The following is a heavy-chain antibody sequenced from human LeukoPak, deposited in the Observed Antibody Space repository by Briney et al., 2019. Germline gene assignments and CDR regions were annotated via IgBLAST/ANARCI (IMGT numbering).Heavy chain of an antibody. CDR3: ARDTGHYLATDYGDY. V-gene: IGHV3-66*01. CDR1: GFTVSSYY. D-gene: IGHD4/OR15-4a*01. J-gene: IGHJ4*02. Sequence: PGGSLRLSCAASGFTVSSYYMMWVRQAPGKGLEWGSVIYSDGTTYYADSVKCRFSISRDDYKNTVSLQMNTLRAEDTPVYHCARDTGHYLATDYGDYWGQGNVVTVSS. CDR2: IYSDGTT.